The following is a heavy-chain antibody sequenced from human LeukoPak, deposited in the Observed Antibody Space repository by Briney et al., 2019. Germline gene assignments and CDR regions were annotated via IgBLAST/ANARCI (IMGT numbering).Heavy chain of an antibody. J-gene: IGHJ4*02. CDR2: ISHDGSNK. V-gene: IGHV3-30*03. Sequence: PGTSLRLSCAASGFPFSDYGMYWVRQAPGKGLEWLAVISHDGSNKYYADSVKGRFTISRDNAKNSLYLQMNSLRAEDTALYYCARDYDSNYWGQGTLVTVSS. D-gene: IGHD3-22*01. CDR1: GFPFSDYG. CDR3: ARDYDSNY.